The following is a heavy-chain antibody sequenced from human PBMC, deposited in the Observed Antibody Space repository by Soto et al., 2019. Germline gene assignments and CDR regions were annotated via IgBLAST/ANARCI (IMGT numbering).Heavy chain of an antibody. D-gene: IGHD5-12*01. Sequence: GGSLRLSCAASGFTFSSYSMNWVRQAPGKGLEWVSSISSSSSYIYYADSVKGRFTISRDNAKNSLYLQMNSLRAEDTAVYYCARIRDIVATIIDYWGQGTLVTVSS. V-gene: IGHV3-21*01. CDR3: ARIRDIVATIIDY. J-gene: IGHJ4*02. CDR2: ISSSSSYI. CDR1: GFTFSSYS.